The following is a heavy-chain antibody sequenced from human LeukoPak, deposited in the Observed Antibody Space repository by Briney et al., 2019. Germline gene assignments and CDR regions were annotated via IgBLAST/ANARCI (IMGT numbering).Heavy chain of an antibody. CDR2: VSWNGSRT. V-gene: IGHV3-35*01. D-gene: IGHD3-22*01. CDR1: GSTFSNSD. J-gene: IGHJ4*02. Sequence: ARSLRLSCAASGSTFSNSDMNWVRQAPGKGLEWVSGVSWNGSRTHYADSVKGRFIISRDNSRNTLYLQTNSLRAEDTAVYYCVRNGGYYYDSSGSTYDYWGQGTLVTVSS. CDR3: VRNGGYYYDSSGSTYDY.